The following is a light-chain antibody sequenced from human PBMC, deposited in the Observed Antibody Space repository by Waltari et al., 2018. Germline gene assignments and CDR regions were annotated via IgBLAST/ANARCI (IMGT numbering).Light chain of an antibody. CDR2: DAS. Sequence: EIVLTQSPGILSLSPGESATLSCRASQSVGKYLAWYQQKPGQAPRLLIYDASSRASGIPDRFSGSGSGTDFSLTISRLEPEDFAVYYCQKYVSLPATFGQGTRVEVK. V-gene: IGKV3-20*01. CDR3: QKYVSLPAT. CDR1: QSVGKY. J-gene: IGKJ1*01.